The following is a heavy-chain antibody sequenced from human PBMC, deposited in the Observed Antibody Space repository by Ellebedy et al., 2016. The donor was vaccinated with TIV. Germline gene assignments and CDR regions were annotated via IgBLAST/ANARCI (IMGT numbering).Heavy chain of an antibody. J-gene: IGHJ2*01. CDR3: ARGNDYGDDVSLWYFDR. CDR1: GFTFSSYW. D-gene: IGHD4/OR15-4a*01. Sequence: GESLKISCAASGFTFSSYWMNWVRQAPGKGLEWVANIKEGGSEKYYVDSVKGRFTISRDNAKNSLYLQMNNLRAEDTAVYYCARGNDYGDDVSLWYFDRWGRGTLVTVSS. CDR2: IKEGGSEK. V-gene: IGHV3-7*01.